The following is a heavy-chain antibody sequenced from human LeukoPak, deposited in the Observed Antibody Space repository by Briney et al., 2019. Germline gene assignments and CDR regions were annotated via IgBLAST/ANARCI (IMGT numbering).Heavy chain of an antibody. J-gene: IGHJ4*02. CDR1: GFIFRDHY. V-gene: IGHV3-11*01. Sequence: GGSLRLSCAASGFIFRDHYMNWIRRAPGKGLEWISYMDSSGTSIYYADSVKGRFTISRDNAKDSLYLQMTSLRAEDTAVYYCARESRTGECPVDWGQGTLVNVSS. CDR3: ARESRTGECPVD. D-gene: IGHD4-23*01. CDR2: MDSSGTSI.